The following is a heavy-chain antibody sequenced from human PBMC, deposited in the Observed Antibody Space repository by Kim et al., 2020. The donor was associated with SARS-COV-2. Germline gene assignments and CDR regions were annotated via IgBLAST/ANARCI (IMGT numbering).Heavy chain of an antibody. D-gene: IGHD3-22*01. V-gene: IGHV4-34*13. CDR3: SRGYYYDSSGYRAFDY. J-gene: IGHJ4*02. Sequence: SLKIRVTISVDTSKIQFSLKLSAVTAADTAVYYCSRGYYYDSSGYRAFDYWGQGTLVTVSS.